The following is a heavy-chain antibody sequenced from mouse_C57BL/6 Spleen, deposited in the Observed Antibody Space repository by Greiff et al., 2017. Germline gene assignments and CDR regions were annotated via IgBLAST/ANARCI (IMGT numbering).Heavy chain of an antibody. CDR1: GSAFTDYL. D-gene: IGHD1-1*01. J-gene: IGHJ2*01. CDR2: INPGSGGT. Sequence: VQLQQSGAELVRPGTSVKVSCTASGSAFTDYLIEWVKQRPGQGLEWIGVINPGSGGTNYNEKFKGKATLTADKSSSTAYMQLSSLTSEDSAVYFCARSGGSSSFDYWGQGTTLTVSS. CDR3: ARSGGSSSFDY. V-gene: IGHV1-54*01.